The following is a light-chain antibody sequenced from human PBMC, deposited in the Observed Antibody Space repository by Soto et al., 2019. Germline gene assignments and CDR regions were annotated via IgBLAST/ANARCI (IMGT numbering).Light chain of an antibody. CDR1: QGISSA. Sequence: AIQLTQSPSSLSASVGDRVTITCRASQGISSALAWYQQKPGKAPKLLIYDASSLESGVPSRFSGSGSGTDFTLTISRLQPEDFATYYCQQFNSYLSFGQGTKLEIK. V-gene: IGKV1-13*02. CDR2: DAS. CDR3: QQFNSYLS. J-gene: IGKJ2*01.